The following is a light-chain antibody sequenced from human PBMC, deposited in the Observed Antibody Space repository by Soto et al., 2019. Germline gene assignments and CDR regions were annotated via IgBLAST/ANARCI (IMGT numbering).Light chain of an antibody. Sequence: DIQMTQSPSTLSASVGDRVTITCRASQSISSWLAWYQQKPGKAPNLLIYKASTLESGVPSRFSGSGSGTEFTLTISSVQPDDFATYYGQQYKSYPLTFGGGTKVDIK. CDR3: QQYKSYPLT. J-gene: IGKJ4*01. CDR1: QSISSW. CDR2: KAS. V-gene: IGKV1-5*03.